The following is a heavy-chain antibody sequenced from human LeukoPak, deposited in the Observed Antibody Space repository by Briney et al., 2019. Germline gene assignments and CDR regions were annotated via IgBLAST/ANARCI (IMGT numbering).Heavy chain of an antibody. CDR1: GGSIGTYY. CDR2: IYSSGSS. Sequence: SETLSLTCTVSGGSIGTYYWSSIRQSAGKGLEWIGRIYSSGSSNYNPSLKSRVTMSVDTSKNQFSLTLSSVTAADTAVYYCARNYYYYYMDVWGKGTTVIVSS. CDR3: ARNYYYYYMDV. V-gene: IGHV4-4*07. J-gene: IGHJ6*03.